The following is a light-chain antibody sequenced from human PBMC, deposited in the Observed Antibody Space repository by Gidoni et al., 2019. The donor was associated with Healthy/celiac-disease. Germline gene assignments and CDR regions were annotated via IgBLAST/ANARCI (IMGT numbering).Light chain of an antibody. J-gene: IGKJ5*01. CDR2: WAS. Sequence: DIVMTQSPDSLAVSLGERATINCKSSQSVLYSSNNKNYLAWYQQKPGQHPKLLIYWASTRESGVPDRFSGSGSGTDFTLTISSLQAEDVAVDYCQQYYSTPITFGQGTRLEIK. CDR1: QSVLYSSNNKNY. V-gene: IGKV4-1*01. CDR3: QQYYSTPIT.